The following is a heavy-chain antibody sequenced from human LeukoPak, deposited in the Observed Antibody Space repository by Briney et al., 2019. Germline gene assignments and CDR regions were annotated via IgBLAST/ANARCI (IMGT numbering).Heavy chain of an antibody. CDR2: ISYDGSNK. D-gene: IGHD5-18*01. V-gene: IGHV3-30*18. CDR1: GFTFSSYG. J-gene: IGHJ4*02. CDR3: AKEARGYSYGYYFDY. Sequence: PGRSLRLSCAASGFTFSSYGIHWVRQAPGKGLEWVAVISYDGSNKYYADSVKGRFTISRDNSKNTLYLQMNSLRADDTAVYYCAKEARGYSYGYYFDYWGQGTLVTVSS.